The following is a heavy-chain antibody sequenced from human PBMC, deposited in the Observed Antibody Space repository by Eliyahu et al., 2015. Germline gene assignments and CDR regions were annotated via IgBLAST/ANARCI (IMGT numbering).Heavy chain of an antibody. CDR3: ARYVSLGGMDV. V-gene: IGHV3-48*03. D-gene: IGHD3-16*01. CDR1: XFTFSSYE. Sequence: EVQLVESGGGLVQPGGSLRLSCAXSXFTFSSYEMNXVRQAPGKGLEWVSXIXSSGSTIYYADSVKGRFTISRDNAKNSLYLQMNSLRAEDTAVYYCARYVSLGGMDVWGQGTTVTVSS. J-gene: IGHJ6*02. CDR2: IXSSGSTI.